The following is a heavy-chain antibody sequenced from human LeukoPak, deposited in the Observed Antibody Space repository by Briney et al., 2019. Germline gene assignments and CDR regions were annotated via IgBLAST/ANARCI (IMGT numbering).Heavy chain of an antibody. J-gene: IGHJ4*02. Sequence: GGSLRLSCAASGFTVSSNYMSWVRQAPGKGLEWVSVIYSGGSTYYADSVKGRFTISRDNSKNTLYLQMNSLRAEDTAVYYCARDYREYYYDSSGLSTDYWGQGTLVTVSS. CDR1: GFTVSSNY. CDR2: IYSGGST. D-gene: IGHD3-22*01. V-gene: IGHV3-53*01. CDR3: ARDYREYYYDSSGLSTDY.